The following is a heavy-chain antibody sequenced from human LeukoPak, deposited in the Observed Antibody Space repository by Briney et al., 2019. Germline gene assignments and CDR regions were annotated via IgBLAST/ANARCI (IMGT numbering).Heavy chain of an antibody. D-gene: IGHD3-22*01. CDR3: ARGSTYYDSSGQVPFDY. CDR1: GFTFSGYS. CDR2: ISGSSSTI. Sequence: GGSLRLSCAASGFTFSGYSMNWVRQAPGKGLEWGSYISGSSSTIYYADSVKGRFTISRDNGKNTLYLQMNSLRAEDTAVYYCARGSTYYDSSGQVPFDYRGQGTPVTVSS. V-gene: IGHV3-48*01. J-gene: IGHJ4*02.